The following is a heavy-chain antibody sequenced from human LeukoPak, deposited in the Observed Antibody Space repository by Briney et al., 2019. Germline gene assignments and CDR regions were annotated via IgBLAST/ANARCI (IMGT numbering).Heavy chain of an antibody. J-gene: IGHJ6*03. Sequence: GGSLRLSCAASGFTFSSYSMNWVRQAPGKGLEWVASIKYDGSKKYYVDSVKGRFTISRDNAKNSLYLQMNSLRAEDTAVYYCAIIVCSRDYVYGDVMDVWGKGTTVTVSS. CDR2: IKYDGSKK. CDR1: GFTFSSYS. CDR3: AIIVCSRDYVYGDVMDV. D-gene: IGHD3-16*01. V-gene: IGHV3-7*01.